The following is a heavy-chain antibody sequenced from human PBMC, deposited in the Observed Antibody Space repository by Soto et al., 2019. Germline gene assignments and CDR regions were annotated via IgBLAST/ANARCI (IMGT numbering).Heavy chain of an antibody. J-gene: IGHJ6*02. Sequence: EVPLVESGGGLVQPGGSLRLSCTASGFTVSDNYMSWVRQAAGKGLEWVSVIYSGVSTYYADSVEGRFTISRDNSKNMLYIQMNSLRAEDTDVYYCARALVRGLMDVWGQGTTVTVSS. CDR2: IYSGVST. D-gene: IGHD3-10*01. CDR1: GFTVSDNY. V-gene: IGHV3-66*01. CDR3: ARALVRGLMDV.